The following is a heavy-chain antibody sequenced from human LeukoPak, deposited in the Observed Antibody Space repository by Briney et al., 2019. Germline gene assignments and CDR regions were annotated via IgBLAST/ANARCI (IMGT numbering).Heavy chain of an antibody. CDR3: AKDRDTAMVYYYYYYMDV. V-gene: IGHV3-30*02. D-gene: IGHD5-18*01. CDR1: GFTFSSYG. Sequence: GGSLRLSCAASGFTFSSYGVHWVRQAPGKGLEWVAFIRYDGSNKYYADSVKGRFTISRDNSKNTLYLQMNSLRAEDTAVYYCAKDRDTAMVYYYYYYMDVWGKGTTVTVSS. CDR2: IRYDGSNK. J-gene: IGHJ6*03.